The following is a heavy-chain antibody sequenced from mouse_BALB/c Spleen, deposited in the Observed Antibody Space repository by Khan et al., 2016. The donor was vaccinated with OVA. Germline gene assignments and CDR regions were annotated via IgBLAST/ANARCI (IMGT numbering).Heavy chain of an antibody. V-gene: IGHV1-9*01. J-gene: IGHJ3*01. CDR3: ARGKYYGSSSRFGY. CDR1: GYTFSSYW. Sequence: VELVESGAELMKPGASVKISCKATGYTFSSYWIEWVKQRPGHGLEWIGEILPGSGRNNYNEKFKGKATFTADTSSNTAYMQLSNLTSDDSAVYYCARGKYYGSSSRFGYWGQGTLVTVSA. D-gene: IGHD1-1*01. CDR2: ILPGSGRN.